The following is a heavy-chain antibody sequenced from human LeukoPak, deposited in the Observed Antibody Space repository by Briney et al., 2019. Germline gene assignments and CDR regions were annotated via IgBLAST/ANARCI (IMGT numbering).Heavy chain of an antibody. Sequence: GGSLRLSCAASGFTFSGYYMSWIRQAPGKGLEWVSYISSSGSTIYYADSVKGRFTISRDNAKNSLYLQMNSLRAEDTAVYYCDIWFGELLPPFDYWGQGTLVTVSS. CDR1: GFTFSGYY. CDR3: DIWFGELLPPFDY. J-gene: IGHJ4*02. CDR2: ISSSGSTI. D-gene: IGHD3-10*01. V-gene: IGHV3-11*01.